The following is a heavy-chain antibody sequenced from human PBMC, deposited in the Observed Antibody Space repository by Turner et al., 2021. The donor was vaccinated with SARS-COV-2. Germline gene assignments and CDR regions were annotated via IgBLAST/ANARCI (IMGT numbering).Heavy chain of an antibody. Sequence: VQWGESGEAGFKPGGSWRLSCAASGFTFSSYGMHWVRQAPGKGLEWVAVISYDGSNKFYAASVKGRFTISRDNSKNTLYLQMNSLRAEDTAVYYCAKITGTTTGDYWGQGTLVTVSS. CDR3: AKITGTTTGDY. J-gene: IGHJ4*02. V-gene: IGHV3-30*18. CDR2: ISYDGSNK. CDR1: GFTFSSYG. D-gene: IGHD1-7*01.